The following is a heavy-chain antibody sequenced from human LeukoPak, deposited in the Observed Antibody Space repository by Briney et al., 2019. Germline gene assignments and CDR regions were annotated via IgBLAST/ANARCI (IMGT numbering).Heavy chain of an antibody. CDR3: AREGRDGYNY. CDR1: GFTFSSYW. D-gene: IGHD5-24*01. J-gene: IGHJ4*02. Sequence: PGGSLRLSCAASGFTFSSYWMHWVRQAPGKRLVWVSRINSDGSSTSYADSVKGRFTISRDNAKNTLYLQMNSLRAEDTAVYYCAREGRDGYNYWGQGTLVTVSS. CDR2: INSDGSST. V-gene: IGHV3-74*01.